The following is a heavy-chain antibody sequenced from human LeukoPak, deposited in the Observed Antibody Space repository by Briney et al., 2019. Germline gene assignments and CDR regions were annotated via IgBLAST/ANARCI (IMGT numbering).Heavy chain of an antibody. V-gene: IGHV3-30*18. J-gene: IGHJ3*02. CDR3: AKVPLAAIHSSSWRIDAFDI. Sequence: GGSLRLACAASGFTFSSYGMHWVGRAPGKGLERVSVISYDGSNKYYADSVKGRFTISRDNSKNTLYLQMNSLRAEDTAVYYCAKVPLAAIHSSSWRIDAFDIWGQGTMVTVSS. D-gene: IGHD6-13*01. CDR1: GFTFSSYG. CDR2: ISYDGSNK.